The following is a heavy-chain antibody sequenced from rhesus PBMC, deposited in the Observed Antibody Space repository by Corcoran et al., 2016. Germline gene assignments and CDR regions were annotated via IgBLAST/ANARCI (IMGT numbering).Heavy chain of an antibody. J-gene: IGHJ4*01. CDR3: ATMYSGNSNYFDY. V-gene: IGHV5-2*01. CDR2: FYPDESDT. D-gene: IGHD1-44*01. CDR1: GYSFNNYW. Sequence: EVQLVQSGAEVKSPGESLRISCKTSGYSFNNYWLSWVRQMPGKDLDWMGMFYPDESDTKYSPSFQGQVTISADKSINTAYLQWSSLKASDTATYYCATMYSGNSNYFDYWGQGVLVTVSS.